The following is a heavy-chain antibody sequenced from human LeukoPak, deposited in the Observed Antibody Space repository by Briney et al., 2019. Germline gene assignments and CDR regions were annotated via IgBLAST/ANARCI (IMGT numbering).Heavy chain of an antibody. CDR2: IYHSGST. CDR1: GYSISSGYY. J-gene: IGHJ5*02. V-gene: IGHV4-38-2*02. Sequence: KPSETLSLTCTVSGYSISSGYYWGWIRQPPGKGLEWIGSIYHSGSTYYNPSLKSRVTISVDTSKNQFSLKLSSVTAADTAVYYCXXXXMXRXXSFXPWGQGTLVXXSX. CDR3: XXXXMXRXXSFXP. D-gene: IGHD3-10*01.